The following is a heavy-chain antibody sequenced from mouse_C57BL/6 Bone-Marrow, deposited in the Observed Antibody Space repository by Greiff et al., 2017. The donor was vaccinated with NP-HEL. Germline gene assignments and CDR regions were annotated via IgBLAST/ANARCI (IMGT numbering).Heavy chain of an antibody. CDR2: IDPSDSYT. V-gene: IGHV1-59*01. Sequence: QVQLQQPGAELVRPGTSVKLSCKASGYTFTSYWMHWVKQRPGQGLEWIGVIDPSDSYTNYNQKFTGKATLTVDTSSSTAYMQLSSLTSEDSAVYYCARGNFPGVDYWGQVTTLTVSS. CDR3: ARGNFPGVDY. D-gene: IGHD4-1*01. CDR1: GYTFTSYW. J-gene: IGHJ2*01.